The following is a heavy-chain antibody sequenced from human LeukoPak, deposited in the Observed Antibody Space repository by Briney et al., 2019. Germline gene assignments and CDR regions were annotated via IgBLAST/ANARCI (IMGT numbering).Heavy chain of an antibody. Sequence: ASVKVSCKASGYTFTGYYMHRVRQAPGQGLEWMGWINPNSGGTNYAQKFQGRVTMTRDTSISTAYMELSRLRSDDTAVYYCARDLQGDSSGYYFSDWFDPWGQGTLVTVSS. CDR2: INPNSGGT. J-gene: IGHJ5*02. CDR3: ARDLQGDSSGYYFSDWFDP. D-gene: IGHD3-22*01. CDR1: GYTFTGYY. V-gene: IGHV1-2*02.